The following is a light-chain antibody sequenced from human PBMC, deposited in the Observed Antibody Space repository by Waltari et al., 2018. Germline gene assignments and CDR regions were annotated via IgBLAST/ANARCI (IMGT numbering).Light chain of an antibody. Sequence: DIQMTQSPSSLSASVGDRVTITCQASQDIRNNLNWYQQKPGKAPNLLIYDASSLEKGVPSRFSGSGFGRDFSFTITSLQPEDIGTYFCQQSNNLPVTFGPGTKVDIK. CDR3: QQSNNLPVT. J-gene: IGKJ3*01. CDR1: QDIRNN. V-gene: IGKV1-33*01. CDR2: DAS.